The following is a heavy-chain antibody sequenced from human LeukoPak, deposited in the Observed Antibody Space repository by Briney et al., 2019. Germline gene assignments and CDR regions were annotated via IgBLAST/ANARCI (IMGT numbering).Heavy chain of an antibody. CDR2: ISSSGSTI. V-gene: IGHV3-48*03. Sequence: GGSLRLSCAASGFTLSSYEMNWVRQAPGKGLEWVSYISSSGSTIYYADSVKGRFTISRDNAKNSLYLQMNSLRAEDTAVYYCARAGYCSSTSCYAYYYGMDVWGQGTTVTVSS. CDR3: ARAGYCSSTSCYAYYYGMDV. CDR1: GFTLSSYE. D-gene: IGHD2-2*01. J-gene: IGHJ6*02.